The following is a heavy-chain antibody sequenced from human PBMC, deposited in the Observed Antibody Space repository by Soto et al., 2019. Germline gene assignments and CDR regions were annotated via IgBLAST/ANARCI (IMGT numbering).Heavy chain of an antibody. CDR1: GGSISSYY. CDR3: VRDRGCSGGSCYSENAFDI. D-gene: IGHD2-15*01. J-gene: IGHJ3*02. V-gene: IGHV4-59*01. Sequence: SETLSLTCTVSGGSISSYYWSWIRQPPGKGLEWIGYIYYSGSTNYNPSLKSRVTISVDTSKNQFSLKLSSVTAADTAVYYCVRDRGCSGGSCYSENAFDIWGQGTMVTVSS. CDR2: IYYSGST.